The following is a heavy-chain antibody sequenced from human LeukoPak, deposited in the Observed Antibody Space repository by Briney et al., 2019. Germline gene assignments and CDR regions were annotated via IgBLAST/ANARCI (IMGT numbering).Heavy chain of an antibody. V-gene: IGHV3-69-1*02. Sequence: PGGSLRLSCAASGFTFSGFAMTWVRQAPGKGLEWVSSIGSDYKTHYSDSVKGRFTISRDNAKNSLYLQMNSLRAEDTAVYYGARELHSYNNWGQGTLVTVSS. D-gene: IGHD5-18*01. CDR1: GFTFSGFA. J-gene: IGHJ4*02. CDR2: IGSDYKT. CDR3: ARELHSYNN.